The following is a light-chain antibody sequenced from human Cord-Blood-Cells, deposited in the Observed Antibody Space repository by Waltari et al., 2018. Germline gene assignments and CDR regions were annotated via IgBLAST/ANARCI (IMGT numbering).Light chain of an antibody. V-gene: IGLV2-14*03. Sequence: QSALPHPASVSGSPGQSIPISCPGTTSAVGCYNYVSWYQQHPGKAPKLMIYDVSNRPSGVSNRFSGAKSGNTASLTISGLQAEDEADYYCSSYTSSSTLVFGGGTKLTVL. CDR3: SSYTSSSTLV. CDR2: DVS. CDR1: TSAVGCYNY. J-gene: IGLJ3*02.